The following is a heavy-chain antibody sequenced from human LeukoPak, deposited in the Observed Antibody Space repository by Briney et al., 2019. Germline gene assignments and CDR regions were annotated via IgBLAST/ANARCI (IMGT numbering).Heavy chain of an antibody. J-gene: IGHJ4*02. CDR2: IKRKTDGGTT. D-gene: IGHD2-15*01. Sequence: GGSLRLSCAASGFSFNDAWMSWVRQAPGKGLEWVGRIKRKTDGGTTDYAAPVKGRFTISRDDSKTSLYLQMNNLKTEDTAVYYCATDTRRVVVPKWGQGTLVTVSS. CDR1: GFSFNDAW. CDR3: ATDTRRVVVPK. V-gene: IGHV3-15*01.